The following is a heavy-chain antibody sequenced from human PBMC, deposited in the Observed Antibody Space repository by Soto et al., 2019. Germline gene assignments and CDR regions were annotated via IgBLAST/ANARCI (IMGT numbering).Heavy chain of an antibody. J-gene: IGHJ5*02. CDR2: MNPNRGNT. Sequence: QVQLVQSGAEVKKPGASVKVSCKASGYTFTSYDINWVRQATGQGLERMGWMNPNRGNTAYAQKFQGRVTMTRNTSRSTAYMELSSLRSEDTAVYYCARERNWFDPWGQGTLVTVSS. V-gene: IGHV1-8*01. CDR1: GYTFTSYD. CDR3: ARERNWFDP.